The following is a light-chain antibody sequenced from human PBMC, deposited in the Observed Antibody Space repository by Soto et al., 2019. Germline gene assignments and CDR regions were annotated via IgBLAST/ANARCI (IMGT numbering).Light chain of an antibody. J-gene: IGLJ2*01. CDR2: RNN. CDR1: SPNIGSNY. Sequence: QSVLTQPPSASGTPGQRVTTPCSGSSPNIGSNYVYWYQQLPGTAPKLLFYRNNQRPSGVPDRFSGSKSGTSASLAISGLRSEDEADYYCAAWDDSLSGRVFGGGTKLTVL. V-gene: IGLV1-47*01. CDR3: AAWDDSLSGRV.